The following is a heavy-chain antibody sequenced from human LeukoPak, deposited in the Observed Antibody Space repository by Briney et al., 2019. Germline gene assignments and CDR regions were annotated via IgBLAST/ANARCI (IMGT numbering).Heavy chain of an antibody. V-gene: IGHV4-4*07. CDR1: GVSTSSYY. Sequence: SETLSLTCSVSGVSTSSYYWSWIRQPAGKGLEWIGRIYTSGSANYNPSLKSRLTMSVDTSKNQFYLKLSSVTAADTAVYYCARETPYGSGSYPFDYWGQGILVTVSS. D-gene: IGHD3-10*01. J-gene: IGHJ4*02. CDR2: IYTSGSA. CDR3: ARETPYGSGSYPFDY.